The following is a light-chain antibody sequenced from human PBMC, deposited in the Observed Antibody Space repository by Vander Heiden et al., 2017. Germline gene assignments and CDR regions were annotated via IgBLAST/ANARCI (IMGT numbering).Light chain of an antibody. Sequence: DIQMTQSPSTLSASVGDRVTISCRASQSFDNFLAWYQHQPGKAPKLLIYKASSLEGGVPSRFSGSASGTEFTLTISILHPDDFTTYYCQRYDYYPLTFGAGTKVEIK. CDR2: KAS. CDR1: QSFDNF. CDR3: QRYDYYPLT. J-gene: IGKJ4*01. V-gene: IGKV1-5*03.